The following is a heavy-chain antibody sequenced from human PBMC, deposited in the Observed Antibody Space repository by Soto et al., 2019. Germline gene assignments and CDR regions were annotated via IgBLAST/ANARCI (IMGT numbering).Heavy chain of an antibody. Sequence: QVQLVQSGAEVKKPGASVKVSCKASGYTFTSYGISWVRQAPGQGLEWMGWISAYNGNTNYAQKLQGRVTMTTDTSTSTAYMELRSLRSDDTAVYFCARKVTYSRPNPYNWFDPWGQGTLVTVSS. V-gene: IGHV1-18*01. J-gene: IGHJ5*02. CDR1: GYTFTSYG. CDR3: ARKVTYSRPNPYNWFDP. D-gene: IGHD4-4*01. CDR2: ISAYNGNT.